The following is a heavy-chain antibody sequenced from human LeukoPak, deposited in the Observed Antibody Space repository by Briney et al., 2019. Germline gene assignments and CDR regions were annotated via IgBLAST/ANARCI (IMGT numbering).Heavy chain of an antibody. J-gene: IGHJ4*02. CDR2: IKQDGSEK. V-gene: IGHV3-7*01. CDR1: GFTFSSYW. CDR3: ARVAEYQPFDY. Sequence: GGSLRLSCAASGFTFSSYWMSWVRQAPGKGLEWVANIKQDGSEKYYVDSVKGRFTTSRDNAKNSLYLQMNSLRAEDTAVYCCARVAEYQPFDYWGQGTLVTVSS. D-gene: IGHD2-2*01.